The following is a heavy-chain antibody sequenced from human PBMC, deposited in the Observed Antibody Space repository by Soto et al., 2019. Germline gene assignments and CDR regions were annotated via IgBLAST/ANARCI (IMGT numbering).Heavy chain of an antibody. D-gene: IGHD6-13*01. V-gene: IGHV1-69*02. J-gene: IGHJ4*02. Sequence: QVQLVQSGAEVKKPGSSVKVSCKASGGTFSSYISWVRQAPGQGLEWMGRIIPILGIANYAQKFQDKVMITTDKPTSTAYMELSRLRSENTAVYYCANLATADTLGYCGQGTLVTVSS. CDR1: GGTFSSY. CDR3: ANLATADTLGY. CDR2: IIPILGIA.